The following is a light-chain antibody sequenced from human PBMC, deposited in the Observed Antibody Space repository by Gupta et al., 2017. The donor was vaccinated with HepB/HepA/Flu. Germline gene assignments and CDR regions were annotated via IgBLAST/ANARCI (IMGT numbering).Light chain of an antibody. CDR3: ATWDDSLSAVV. J-gene: IGLJ2*01. CDR1: SSNIGGNNY. V-gene: IGLV1-47*01. CDR2: RNN. Sequence: HSVLTQPPSASGTPGQSFTISCSGSSSNIGGNNYVYWFQQLPGTAPKVLIYRNNQQPSGVPDRFSGSKSGTLASLAISGLRSEDEGDYYCATWDDSLSAVVFGGGTKLTVL.